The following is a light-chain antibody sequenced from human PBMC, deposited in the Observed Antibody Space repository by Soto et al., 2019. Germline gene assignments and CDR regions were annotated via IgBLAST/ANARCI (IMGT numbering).Light chain of an antibody. CDR2: DDA. Sequence: SYELTQPPSVSVAPRETARITCGGNNIGGKSVHWYQQRPGQAPVLVVYDDADRPSGIPERFSGSTSGNTATLTISRVEAGDEADYYCQMWDSSAAPLVFGGGTQLTVL. CDR1: NIGGKS. CDR3: QMWDSSAAPLV. J-gene: IGLJ2*01. V-gene: IGLV3-21*02.